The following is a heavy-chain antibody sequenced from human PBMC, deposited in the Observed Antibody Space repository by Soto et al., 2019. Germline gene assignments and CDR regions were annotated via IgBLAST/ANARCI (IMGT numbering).Heavy chain of an antibody. J-gene: IGHJ4*02. V-gene: IGHV3-49*03. CDR1: GFTFGDYA. CDR2: IRSKTYGGTT. Sequence: LRLSCTASGFTFGDYAMSWFRQAPGKGLEWVGFIRSKTYGGTTEYAASVKGRFTISRDDSKSIAYLQMNSLKTEDTAVYYCAREANYYDSSGYYLLTYFDYWGQGTLVTVSS. CDR3: AREANYYDSSGYYLLTYFDY. D-gene: IGHD3-22*01.